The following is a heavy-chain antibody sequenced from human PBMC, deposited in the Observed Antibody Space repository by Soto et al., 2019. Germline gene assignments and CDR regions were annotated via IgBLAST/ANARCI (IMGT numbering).Heavy chain of an antibody. Sequence: PGGSLRLSCAASGFTFSSYGMHWVRQAPGRGLEWVAVISYDGSNKYYADSVKGRFTISRDNSKNTLYLQMNSLRAEDTAVNYCAKDPQSTIAVAGISYFDYWGQGTLVTVSS. V-gene: IGHV3-30*18. CDR1: GFTFSSYG. CDR2: ISYDGSNK. D-gene: IGHD6-19*01. CDR3: AKDPQSTIAVAGISYFDY. J-gene: IGHJ4*02.